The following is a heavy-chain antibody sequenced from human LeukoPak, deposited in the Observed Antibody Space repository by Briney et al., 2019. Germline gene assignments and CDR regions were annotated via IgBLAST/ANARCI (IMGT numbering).Heavy chain of an antibody. V-gene: IGHV4-59*08. J-gene: IGHJ4*02. D-gene: IGHD2-21*02. CDR2: LYHGGST. Sequence: SETLSLTCIVSRGSISSYYWSWIRQPPGKGLEWIGYLYHGGSTNYNPSLKSRVTISVDTSKNQFSLKLSSVTAADTAVYYCARARSAVVTTFDYWGQGTLVTVSS. CDR3: ARARSAVVTTFDY. CDR1: RGSISSYY.